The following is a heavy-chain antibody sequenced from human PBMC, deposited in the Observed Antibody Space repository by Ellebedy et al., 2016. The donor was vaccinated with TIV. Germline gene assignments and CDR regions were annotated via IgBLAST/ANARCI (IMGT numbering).Heavy chain of an antibody. CDR2: IYSSGST. CDR3: AREPTYDIAGFMDS. V-gene: IGHV4-61*01. D-gene: IGHD2-21*01. CDR1: GGSVSSGSSY. Sequence: SETLSLXXTVSGGSVSSGSSYWSWIRQPPGKGLEWIGYIYSSGSTSYNPSLRSRVTLSIDTSTKLFSLKLRTVTAADTAVYYCAREPTYDIAGFMDSWGLGTLVTVSS. J-gene: IGHJ4*02.